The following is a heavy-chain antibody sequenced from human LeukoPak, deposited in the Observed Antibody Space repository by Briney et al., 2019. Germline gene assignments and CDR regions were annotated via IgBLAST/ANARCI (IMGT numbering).Heavy chain of an antibody. D-gene: IGHD1-14*01. CDR1: GFVFSTYD. CDR2: IGTAGDT. CDR3: ARGGVYGSPDY. V-gene: IGHV3-13*04. Sequence: GGSLRLSCAASGFVFSTYDMHWVRQPTGKGLEWVSAIGTAGDTYYAGSVKGRFTISREDAKNSLYLQLNSLTDGDTAVYYCARGGVYGSPDYWGQGTLDTVPS. J-gene: IGHJ4*02.